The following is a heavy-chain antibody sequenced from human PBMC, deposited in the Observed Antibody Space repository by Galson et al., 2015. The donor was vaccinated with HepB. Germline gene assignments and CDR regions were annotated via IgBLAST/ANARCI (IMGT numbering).Heavy chain of an antibody. V-gene: IGHV1-69*04. D-gene: IGHD6-19*01. CDR1: GGTFSSYT. CDR2: IIPILGIA. Sequence: SVKVSCKASGGTFSSYTISWVRQAPGQGLEWMGRIIPILGIANYAQKFQGRVTITADKSTSTAYMELSSLRSEDTAVYDCAREGGYSRGWYDYWGQGTLVTVSS. CDR3: AREGGYSRGWYDY. J-gene: IGHJ4*02.